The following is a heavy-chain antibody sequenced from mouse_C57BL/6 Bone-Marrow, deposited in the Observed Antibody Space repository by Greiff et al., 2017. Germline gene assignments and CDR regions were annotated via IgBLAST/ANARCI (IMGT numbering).Heavy chain of an antibody. CDR1: GYTFTSYW. Sequence: QVQLQQPGAELVKPGASVTMSCKASGYTFTSYWITWVKQRPGQGLEWIGDIYPGSGSTNYNEKFKSKATLTVDTSSSTAYMQLSSLTSEDSAVYYCAREGAYSNYDYYAMDYWGQGTSVTVSS. D-gene: IGHD2-5*01. CDR2: IYPGSGST. V-gene: IGHV1-55*01. CDR3: AREGAYSNYDYYAMDY. J-gene: IGHJ4*01.